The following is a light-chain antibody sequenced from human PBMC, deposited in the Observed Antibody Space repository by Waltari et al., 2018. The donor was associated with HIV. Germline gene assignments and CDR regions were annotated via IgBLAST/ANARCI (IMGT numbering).Light chain of an antibody. CDR2: KYN. Sequence: SYELTQPPSVSVSPGQTARITCSGDALPKQNAYWYQQKPGQAPFLVLYKYNERPSRIPERFSGSSSGTTVTLTISGVHTEDEADYYCQSADSTGSYPDVFGTGTKVTVL. J-gene: IGLJ1*01. CDR3: QSADSTGSYPDV. V-gene: IGLV3-25*03. CDR1: ALPKQN.